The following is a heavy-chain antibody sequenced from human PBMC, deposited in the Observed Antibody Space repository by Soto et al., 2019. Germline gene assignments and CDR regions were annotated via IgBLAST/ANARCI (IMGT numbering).Heavy chain of an antibody. D-gene: IGHD3-22*01. Sequence: SETLSLTCAVSGGSISSGGYSWSWIRQPPGKGLEWIGYIYHSGSTYYNPSLKSRVTISVDTSKNQFSLKLTSVIAADTAVYYCARGIIYHDSSAYFDSWGQGTLVTVSS. J-gene: IGHJ4*02. CDR1: GGSISSGGYS. V-gene: IGHV4-30-2*01. CDR3: ARGIIYHDSSAYFDS. CDR2: IYHSGST.